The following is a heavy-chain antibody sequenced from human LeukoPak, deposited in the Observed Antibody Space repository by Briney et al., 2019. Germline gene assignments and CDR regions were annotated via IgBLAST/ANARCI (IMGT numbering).Heavy chain of an antibody. CDR1: GGSIGSSSYY. V-gene: IGHV4-39*01. Sequence: SETLSLTCTVSGGSIGSSSYYWGWIRQPPGTGLEWIGSIYYSGSTYYNPSLKSRVTISVDTSKNQFSLKLSSVTAADTAVYYCASRIMTTVTYYYYYYYMDVWGKGTTVTVSS. CDR3: ASRIMTTVTYYYYYYYMDV. CDR2: IYYSGST. D-gene: IGHD4-11*01. J-gene: IGHJ6*03.